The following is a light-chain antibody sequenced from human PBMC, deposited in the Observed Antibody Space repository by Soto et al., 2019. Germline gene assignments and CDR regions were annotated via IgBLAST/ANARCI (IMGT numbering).Light chain of an antibody. V-gene: IGKV1-39*01. J-gene: IGKJ3*01. CDR3: QQSYSTPC. CDR1: QGISSY. Sequence: DLQMTQSPSSLSASVGDRVTITCRASQGISSYLSWYQQKPGKAPKILIYAASTLQTGVPSRFSGSGSGTDFALTISSLQPEDFATYYCQQSYSTPCFGPGTKVDIK. CDR2: AAS.